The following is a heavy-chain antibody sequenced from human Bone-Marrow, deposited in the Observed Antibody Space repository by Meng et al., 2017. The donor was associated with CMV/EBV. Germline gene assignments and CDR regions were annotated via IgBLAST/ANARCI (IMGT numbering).Heavy chain of an antibody. D-gene: IGHD6-25*01. CDR2: IYHTGST. CDR3: TRDTGTAAAPDY. Sequence: GSLRLSCAASGFTFSSYAMSWIRQPLGKGLEWIGYIYHTGSTNYNPSLKSRVTISVDTSRNQFSLNLSSVTAADTAVYYCTRDTGTAAAPDYWGPGTLVTVSS. J-gene: IGHJ4*02. V-gene: IGHV4-59*01. CDR1: GFTFSSYA.